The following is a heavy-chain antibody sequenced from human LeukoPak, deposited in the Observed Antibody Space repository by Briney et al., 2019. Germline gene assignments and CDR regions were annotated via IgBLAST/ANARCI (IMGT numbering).Heavy chain of an antibody. CDR3: ARQAVARPFDL. CDR1: EFSVGSNY. V-gene: IGHV3-21*06. CDR2: ISSSSAYI. Sequence: GSLRLSCAASEFSVGSNYMTWVRQAPGKGLEWVSSISSSSAYIFYSDSVKGRFTISRDNAQSSLYLQMNSLRAEDTAVYYCARQAVARPFDLWGQGTMVAVSS. J-gene: IGHJ3*01.